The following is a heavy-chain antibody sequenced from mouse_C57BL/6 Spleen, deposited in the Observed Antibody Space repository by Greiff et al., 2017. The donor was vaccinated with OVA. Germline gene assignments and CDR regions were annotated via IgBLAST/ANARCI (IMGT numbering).Heavy chain of an antibody. J-gene: IGHJ2*01. CDR1: GYTFTSYW. V-gene: IGHV1-61*01. CDR2: IYPSDSEP. CDR3: ARRQDYFDY. Sequence: VQLQQPGAELVRPGSSVKLSCKASGYTFTSYWMDWVKQRPGQGLEWIGNIYPSDSEPHSNQKFKDKATLTVDKSSSTAYMQLSSLTSEDSAFYYCARRQDYFDYWGQGTTLTVSS. D-gene: IGHD6-1*01.